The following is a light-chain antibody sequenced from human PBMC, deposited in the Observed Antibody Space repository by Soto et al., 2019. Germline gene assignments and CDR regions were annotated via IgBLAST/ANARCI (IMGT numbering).Light chain of an antibody. Sequence: DLPMTQSPSSLSASVGDRVTITCRASQSIGNFLSWFQQKPGKAPKLLIFAASNLQNGVPSRFSGSGSGTDFTLTISSLQPEDFATYYCQQAHGTFGQGTRLDIK. J-gene: IGKJ5*01. CDR2: AAS. CDR3: QQAHGT. CDR1: QSIGNF. V-gene: IGKV1-39*01.